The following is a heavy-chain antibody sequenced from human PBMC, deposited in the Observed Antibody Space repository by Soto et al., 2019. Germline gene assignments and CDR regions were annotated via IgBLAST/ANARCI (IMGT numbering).Heavy chain of an antibody. D-gene: IGHD2-15*01. CDR3: ARDHDSIVVVVAATGAFDI. J-gene: IGHJ3*02. Sequence: ASVKVSCKASGYTFTSYGISWVRQAPGQGLEWMGWISAYNGNTNYAQKLQGRVTMTTDTSTSTAYMELRSLISDDTAVYYCARDHDSIVVVVAATGAFDIWGQGTMVTVSS. V-gene: IGHV1-18*01. CDR1: GYTFTSYG. CDR2: ISAYNGNT.